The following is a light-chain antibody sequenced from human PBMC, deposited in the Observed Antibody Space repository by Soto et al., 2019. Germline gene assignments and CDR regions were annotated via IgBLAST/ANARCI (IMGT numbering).Light chain of an antibody. CDR2: DAS. J-gene: IGKJ1*01. Sequence: ILMTQSPATLSVSPGERATLSCRASQSVSNNLAWYQQKPGQAPRLLIYDASTRATGIPARFSGSGSGTEFTLTISGLQSEDFAVYYCQQYNNWPPGTFGQGTKVQIK. CDR3: QQYNNWPPGT. CDR1: QSVSNN. V-gene: IGKV3-15*01.